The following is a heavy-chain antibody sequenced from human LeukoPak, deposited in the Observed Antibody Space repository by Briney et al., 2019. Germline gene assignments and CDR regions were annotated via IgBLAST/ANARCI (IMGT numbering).Heavy chain of an antibody. CDR1: GFIFSDYY. CDR3: ARGLIYFEV. D-gene: IGHD3-9*01. V-gene: IGHV3-11*04. CDR2: ISSSGSTI. J-gene: IGHJ4*02. Sequence: GGSLRLSCAASGFIFSDYYMSWIRQAPGKGLEWVSYISSSGSTIYYADSVKGRFTISRDNANNAVYLQMDTLRVEDTAVYYCARGLIYFEVWGQGTLVSVSS.